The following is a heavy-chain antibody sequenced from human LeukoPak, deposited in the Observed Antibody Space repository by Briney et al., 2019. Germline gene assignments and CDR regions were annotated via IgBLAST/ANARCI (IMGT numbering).Heavy chain of an antibody. CDR1: GGSVSSSFYY. J-gene: IGHJ4*02. CDR3: ANAASYSVDY. V-gene: IGHV4-39*01. CDR2: MYFSGST. Sequence: PSETLSLTCTVSGGSVSSSFYYWGWIRQPPGKGLEWIGSMYFSGSTHYNPSLKSRVSISVDTFKNQFSLKLTSVTAADTAVYYCANAASYSVDYWGQGTLVTVSS. D-gene: IGHD1-26*01.